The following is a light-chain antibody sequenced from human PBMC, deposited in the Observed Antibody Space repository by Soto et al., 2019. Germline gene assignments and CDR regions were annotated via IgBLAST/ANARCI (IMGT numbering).Light chain of an antibody. CDR3: SSYTSSSTLNVV. J-gene: IGLJ2*01. V-gene: IGLV2-18*02. Sequence: QSALTQPPSASGSPGQSVTISCTGTKNDIGVYDFVSWYQHHPGKAPRLIIYEVVQRPSGVPDRFSGSKSGNTASLTISGLQAEDEADYYCSSYTSSSTLNVVFGGGTKLTVL. CDR1: KNDIGVYDF. CDR2: EVV.